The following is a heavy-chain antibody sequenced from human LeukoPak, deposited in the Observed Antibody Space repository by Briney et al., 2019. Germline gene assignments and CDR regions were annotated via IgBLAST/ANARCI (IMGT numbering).Heavy chain of an antibody. J-gene: IGHJ5*02. CDR2: IYHSGST. CDR1: GGSISSGGYS. CDR3: ARGRYSSSWFRFPWFDP. D-gene: IGHD6-13*01. V-gene: IGHV4-30-2*01. Sequence: SQTLSLTCAVSGGSISSGGYSWSWIRQPPGKGLEWIGYIYHSGSTYYNPSLKSRVTISVDTSKNQFSLKLSSVTAADTAVYYCARGRYSSSWFRFPWFDPWGQGTLVTVSS.